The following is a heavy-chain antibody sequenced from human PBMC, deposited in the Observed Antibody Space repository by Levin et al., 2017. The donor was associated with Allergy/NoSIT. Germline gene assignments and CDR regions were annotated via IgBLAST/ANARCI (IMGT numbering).Heavy chain of an antibody. CDR3: AGQDYMIVVVGGAFDS. V-gene: IGHV4-39*01. Sequence: SETLSLTCTVSGGSISSSSYYWGWIRQPPGRGLEWIGGIFYSGSTYYNPSLKSRVTLSVDTSKNQFSQKLSSVNAAGTAVYYCAGQDYMIVVVGGAFDSWGHGTMVTVSS. J-gene: IGHJ3*02. CDR1: GGSISSSSYY. D-gene: IGHD3-22*01. CDR2: IFYSGST.